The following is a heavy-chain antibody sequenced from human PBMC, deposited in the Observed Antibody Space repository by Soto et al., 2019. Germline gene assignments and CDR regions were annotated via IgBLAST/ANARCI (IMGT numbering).Heavy chain of an antibody. Sequence: ASVKVSCKACGYTFTGNDMDWVRQAPGQGLEWMGWINPNSGDINYAQKFQGRVTMTRDTSISTAYMELGRLRFDDTAVYYCAREGRYYDTEAFDIWGQGTMVTV. CDR3: AREGRYYDTEAFDI. D-gene: IGHD3-22*01. CDR2: INPNSGDI. CDR1: GYTFTGND. J-gene: IGHJ3*02. V-gene: IGHV1-2*02.